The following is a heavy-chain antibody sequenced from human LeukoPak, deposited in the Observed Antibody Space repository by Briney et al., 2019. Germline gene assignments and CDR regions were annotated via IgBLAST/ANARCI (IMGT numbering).Heavy chain of an antibody. CDR1: GFTFSDYG. D-gene: IGHD3-22*01. V-gene: IGHV3-33*01. CDR3: ARSLRDSSGYYFMD. J-gene: IGHJ4*02. CDR2: IWYDGSNK. Sequence: PGGSLRLSCAASGFTFSDYGMHWVRQAPGKGLEWVAVIWYDGSNKYYADSVKGRFTISRDNSKNTLFLQMNGLRAEDTAVYYCARSLRDSSGYYFMDWGQGTLATVSS.